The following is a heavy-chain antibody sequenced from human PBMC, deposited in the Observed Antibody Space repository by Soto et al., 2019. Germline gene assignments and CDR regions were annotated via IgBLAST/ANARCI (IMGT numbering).Heavy chain of an antibody. Sequence: PGGSTRLSSAASGFSFNIYAMSWVRQAPGKGLEWVSAISDSGGRTYYADSVKGRFTISRDNSKNTLYLQMNSLRAEDTAVYFCAKELVNSGWTYFGYCGQGTLVTVSS. V-gene: IGHV3-23*01. J-gene: IGHJ4*02. CDR1: GFSFNIYA. CDR2: ISDSGGRT. D-gene: IGHD6-19*01. CDR3: AKELVNSGWTYFGY.